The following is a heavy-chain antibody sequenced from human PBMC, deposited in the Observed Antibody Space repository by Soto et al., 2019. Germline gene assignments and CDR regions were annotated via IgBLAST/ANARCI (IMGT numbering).Heavy chain of an antibody. CDR1: GYPFINFY. Sequence: ASVKVSCKTSGYPFINFYVHWVRQAPGQGLEWLGNINPRADSTVYAPKFEDRVSMTRDTSASTVYMELSSLTSDDTAMYYCAREFPSTYWFDPWGHGTLVTVSS. J-gene: IGHJ5*02. V-gene: IGHV1-46*01. CDR3: AREFPSTYWFDP. CDR2: INPRADST. D-gene: IGHD3-16*01.